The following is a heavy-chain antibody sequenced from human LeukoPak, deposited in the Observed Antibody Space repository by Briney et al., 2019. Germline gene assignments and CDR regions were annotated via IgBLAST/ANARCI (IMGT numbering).Heavy chain of an antibody. V-gene: IGHV3-21*01. Sequence: GGSLRLSCAASGFTFSSYSMNWVRQAPGKGLEWVSSISSSSSYIYYADSVKGRFTISRDNAKNSLYLQMNSLRAEDTAVYYCARGSYYDFWSGYFIDRTREFDYWGQGTLVTVSS. CDR2: ISSSSSYI. D-gene: IGHD3-3*01. CDR1: GFTFSSYS. J-gene: IGHJ4*02. CDR3: ARGSYYDFWSGYFIDRTREFDY.